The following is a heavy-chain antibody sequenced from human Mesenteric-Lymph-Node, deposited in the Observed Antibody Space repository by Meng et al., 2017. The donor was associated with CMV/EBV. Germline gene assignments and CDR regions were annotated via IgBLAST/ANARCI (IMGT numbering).Heavy chain of an antibody. CDR2: IGSSSSSYI. CDR3: AKAHAGGTAGNYYGLDV. J-gene: IGHJ6*02. V-gene: IGHV3-21*04. CDR1: GFTFSSYT. Sequence: GESLKISCAASGFTFSSYTMNWVRQAPGKGLEWVSSIGSSSSSYIDYADSVKGRFTISRDNTKNSLYLQMNSLTTEDTALYYCAKAHAGGTAGNYYGLDVWGQGSTVTVSS. D-gene: IGHD1-26*01.